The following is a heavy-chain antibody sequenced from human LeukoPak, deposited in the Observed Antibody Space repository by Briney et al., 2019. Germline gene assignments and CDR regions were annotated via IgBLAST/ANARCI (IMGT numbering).Heavy chain of an antibody. CDR2: ISGSGGST. J-gene: IGHJ4*02. Sequence: GGSLRVSCAASGFTFSTYAMSWVRQAPGKGLEWVSAISGSGGSTYYADSVKGRFTISRDNSKNTLYLQVNSLRAEDTAVYYCAKEGYRYGYAIDYWGQGTLVTVSS. D-gene: IGHD5-18*01. V-gene: IGHV3-23*01. CDR3: AKEGYRYGYAIDY. CDR1: GFTFSTYA.